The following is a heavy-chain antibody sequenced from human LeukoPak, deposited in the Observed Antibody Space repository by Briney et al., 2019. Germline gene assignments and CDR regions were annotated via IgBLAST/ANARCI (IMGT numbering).Heavy chain of an antibody. V-gene: IGHV3-23*01. CDR2: ISGSGGST. CDR3: AKDPARGSGSYYFDAFDI. CDR1: GFTFSSYG. D-gene: IGHD3-10*01. Sequence: GGSLRLSCAASGFTFSSYGMSWVRQAPGKGLEWVSAISGSGGSTYYADSVKGRFTISRDNSKNTLYLQMNSLRAEDTAVYYCAKDPARGSGSYYFDAFDIWGQGTMVTVSS. J-gene: IGHJ3*02.